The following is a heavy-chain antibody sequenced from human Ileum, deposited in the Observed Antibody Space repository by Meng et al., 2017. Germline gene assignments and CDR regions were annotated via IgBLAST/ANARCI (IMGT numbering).Heavy chain of an antibody. J-gene: IGHJ4*02. CDR2: IKEDGSDN. D-gene: IGHD7-27*01. Sequence: GESLKISCAGSGFTFSSHRMSWVRQAPGKGLEWVANIKEDGSDNYYLDSVKGRFTISRDNAKNSLYLQMNSLRADDTAVYYCATSGSLAYWGQGTLVTGAS. CDR3: ATSGSLAY. V-gene: IGHV3-7*01. CDR1: GFTFSSHR.